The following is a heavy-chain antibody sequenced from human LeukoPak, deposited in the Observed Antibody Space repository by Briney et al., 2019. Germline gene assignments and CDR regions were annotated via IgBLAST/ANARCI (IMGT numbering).Heavy chain of an antibody. CDR1: GFIFNDYA. V-gene: IGHV3-9*01. D-gene: IGHD6-19*01. CDR2: INWNSNSI. CDR3: AKGLGKSSGWATLDY. Sequence: GWSLRLPCAASGFIFNDYAMHWVRQAPGKGLEWVSGINWNSNSIGYADSVKGRFTISRDNAKNSLYLQMNSLRAEDTAFYYCAKGLGKSSGWATLDYWGQGTLVTVSS. J-gene: IGHJ4*02.